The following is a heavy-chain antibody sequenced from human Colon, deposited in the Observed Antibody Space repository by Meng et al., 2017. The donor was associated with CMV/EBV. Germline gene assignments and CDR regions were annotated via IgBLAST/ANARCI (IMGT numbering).Heavy chain of an antibody. CDR3: ARIFCTTTDCYYGF. CDR2: IKPNANAN. V-gene: IGHV3-7*01. D-gene: IGHD2-8*01. J-gene: IGHJ4*02. Sequence: GESLETSCAPSGFTFSNYWMRWVRQAPGEGLGGVANIKPNANANYYVDSVKGRCTISRDNANSSLFLQMASLRAEDTVVYYCARIFCTTTDCYYGFWGRGTLVTVSS. CDR1: GFTFSNYW.